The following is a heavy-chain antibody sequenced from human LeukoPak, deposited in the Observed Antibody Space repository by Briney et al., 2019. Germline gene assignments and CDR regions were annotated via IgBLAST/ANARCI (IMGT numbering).Heavy chain of an antibody. CDR2: IYDSWST. CDR3: ARHSAHSSTNDAFDI. Sequence: SETLSLTCTVSGGSISSYYWSWIRQPPGKGLEWIGYIYDSWSTNYNPSLKSRVTISVDTSKNQFSLKLSTETAADTAVYYCARHSAHSSTNDAFDIWGQGTMVTVSP. V-gene: IGHV4-59*01. CDR1: GGSISSYY. J-gene: IGHJ3*02. D-gene: IGHD6-13*01.